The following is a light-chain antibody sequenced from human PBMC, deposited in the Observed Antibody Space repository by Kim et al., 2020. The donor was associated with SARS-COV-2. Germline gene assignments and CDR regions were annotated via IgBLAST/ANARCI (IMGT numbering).Light chain of an antibody. Sequence: VSPGQPASITCSGDKLGDKYACWYQQKPGQSPVLVIYQDTKRPSGIPERFSGSNSGNTATLTISGTQAMDEADYYCQAWDSSTVVFGGGTQLTVL. J-gene: IGLJ2*01. CDR3: QAWDSSTVV. CDR1: KLGDKY. V-gene: IGLV3-1*01. CDR2: QDT.